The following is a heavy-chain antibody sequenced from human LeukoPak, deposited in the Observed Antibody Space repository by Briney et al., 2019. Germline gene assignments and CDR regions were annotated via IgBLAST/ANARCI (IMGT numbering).Heavy chain of an antibody. J-gene: IGHJ4*02. V-gene: IGHV3-21*01. Sequence: GGSLRLSCAASGFTFSSYSMTWVRQAPGKGLEWVSSISSSSSYIYYADSVKGRFTISRDNAKNSLYLQMNSLRAEDTAVYYCARVRCSGGSCSDYWGQGTLVTVSS. D-gene: IGHD2-15*01. CDR3: ARVRCSGGSCSDY. CDR1: GFTFSSYS. CDR2: ISSSSSYI.